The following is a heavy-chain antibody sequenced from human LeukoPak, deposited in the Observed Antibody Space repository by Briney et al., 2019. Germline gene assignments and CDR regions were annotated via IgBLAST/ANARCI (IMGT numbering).Heavy chain of an antibody. CDR3: ARGPDYFDC. V-gene: IGHV3-66*01. J-gene: IGHJ4*02. CDR1: GFSVSNNH. CDR2: IYSGGST. Sequence: HPGGSLRLSCAASGFSVSNNHMDWVRQAPGKGLEWVSVIYSGGSTFYADSVKGRFTISRDNSKNTLYLQMNNLRAEDTAVYYCARGPDYFDCRGQGTLVTVSS.